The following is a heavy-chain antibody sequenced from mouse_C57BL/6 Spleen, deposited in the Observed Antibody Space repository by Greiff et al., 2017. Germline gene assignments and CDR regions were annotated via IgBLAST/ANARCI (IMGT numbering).Heavy chain of an antibody. V-gene: IGHV14-2*01. Sequence: EVQLQQSGAELVKPGASVKLSCTASGFNINDYYMPWVKQRTEQGLEWIGRIDPEDGETKYSPKFQGKATRTADTSSNTAYLQSSSLTSEDTAVYYCARGPYYKGYYYAMDYWGQGTSVSVSS. CDR1: GFNINDYY. CDR2: IDPEDGET. CDR3: ARGPYYKGYYYAMDY. J-gene: IGHJ4*01. D-gene: IGHD2-12*01.